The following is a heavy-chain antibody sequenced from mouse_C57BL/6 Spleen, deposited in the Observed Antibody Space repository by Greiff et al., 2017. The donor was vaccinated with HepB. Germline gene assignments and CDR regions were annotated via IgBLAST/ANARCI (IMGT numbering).Heavy chain of an antibody. CDR1: GYTFTDYN. CDR3: ARRGYGSREDWYFDV. J-gene: IGHJ1*03. CDR2: INPNNGGT. D-gene: IGHD1-1*01. Sequence: VQLQQSGPELVKPGASVKIPCKASGYTFTDYNMDWVKQSHGKSLEWIGDINPNNGGTIYNQKFKGKATLTVDKSSSTAYMELRSLTSEDTAVYYCARRGYGSREDWYFDVWGTGTTVTVSS. V-gene: IGHV1-18*01.